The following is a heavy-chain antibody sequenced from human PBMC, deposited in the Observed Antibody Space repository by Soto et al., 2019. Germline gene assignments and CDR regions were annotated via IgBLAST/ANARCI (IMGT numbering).Heavy chain of an antibody. CDR3: AKDLASSGYYHANY. V-gene: IGHV3-30*18. D-gene: IGHD3-22*01. CDR1: GFTFSSYG. Sequence: PGGSLRLSCAASGFTFSSYGMHWVRQAPGKGLEWVAVISYDGSNKYYADSVKGRFTISRDNSKNTLYLQMNSLRAEDTAGYYCAKDLASSGYYHANYWGQGTMVTVYS. J-gene: IGHJ4*02. CDR2: ISYDGSNK.